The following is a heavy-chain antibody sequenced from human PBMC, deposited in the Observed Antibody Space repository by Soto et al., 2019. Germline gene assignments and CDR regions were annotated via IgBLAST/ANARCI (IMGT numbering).Heavy chain of an antibody. V-gene: IGHV3-30*02. J-gene: IGHJ4*02. CDR3: AIVRVADSPLDH. D-gene: IGHD3-10*02. Sequence: GGSLRLSCEASGFIFSNNGMHWVRQAPGKGLEWVAFMSYDGSAKFLADSVKGRFTISRDNSKSTLFLHMSSLRAEDTAMYYCAIVRVADSPLDHWGQGTLVTVSS. CDR2: MSYDGSAK. CDR1: GFIFSNNG.